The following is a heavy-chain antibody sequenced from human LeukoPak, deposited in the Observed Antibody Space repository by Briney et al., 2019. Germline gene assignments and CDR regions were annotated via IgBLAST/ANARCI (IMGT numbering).Heavy chain of an antibody. CDR1: GFTFSSYN. D-gene: IGHD2-2*01. J-gene: IGHJ4*02. CDR2: ISSSSSYI. V-gene: IGHV3-21*04. Sequence: GGSLRLSCAASGFTFSSYNMNWVRQAPGKGLEWVSFISSSSSYIYYSDSVKGRFTISRDNAKKSLYLQMNSLRAEDTAVYYCATPGLLGYCSSAICAPPGYWGQGTLVTVSS. CDR3: ATPGLLGYCSSAICAPPGY.